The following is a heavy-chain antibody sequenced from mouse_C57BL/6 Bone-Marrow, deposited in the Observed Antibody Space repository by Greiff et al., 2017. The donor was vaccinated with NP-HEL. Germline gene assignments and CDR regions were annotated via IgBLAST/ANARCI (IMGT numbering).Heavy chain of an antibody. CDR3: ARDGGYYGYYAMDY. CDR1: GFTFSDYY. Sequence: EVKLVESEGGLVQPGSSMKLSCTASGFTFSDYYMAWVRQVPEKGLEWVANINYDGSSTYYLDSLKSRFIISIDNAKNILYLQMSSLKSEDTATYYCARDGGYYGYYAMDYWGQGTSVTVSS. J-gene: IGHJ4*01. V-gene: IGHV5-16*01. CDR2: INYDGSST. D-gene: IGHD2-3*01.